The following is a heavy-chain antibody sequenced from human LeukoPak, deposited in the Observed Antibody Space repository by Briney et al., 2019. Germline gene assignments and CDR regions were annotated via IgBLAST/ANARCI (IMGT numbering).Heavy chain of an antibody. CDR2: INPNSGGT. CDR1: GYTFTGYY. J-gene: IGHJ5*02. Sequence: GPVKVSCKASGYTFTGYYMHWVRQAPGQGLEWMGWINPNSGGTNYAQKFQGRVTMTRDTSISTAYMELSRLRSDDTAVYYCARDSLPGEDGSGTIDPWGQGTLVTVSS. CDR3: ARDSLPGEDGSGTIDP. D-gene: IGHD3-10*01. V-gene: IGHV1-2*02.